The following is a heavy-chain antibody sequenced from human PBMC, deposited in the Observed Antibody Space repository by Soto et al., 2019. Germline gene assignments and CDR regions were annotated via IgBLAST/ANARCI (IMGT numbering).Heavy chain of an antibody. D-gene: IGHD3-3*01. CDR3: AMDITIFGVVIPRGGMDV. Sequence: QVQLVQSGAEVKKPGASVKVSCKASGYTFTSYAMHWVRQAPGQRLEWMGWINAGNGNTKYSQKFQGRVTITRDTSASTAYMELSSLRSEDTAVYYCAMDITIFGVVIPRGGMDVWGQGTTVTVSS. J-gene: IGHJ6*02. CDR1: GYTFTSYA. CDR2: INAGNGNT. V-gene: IGHV1-3*01.